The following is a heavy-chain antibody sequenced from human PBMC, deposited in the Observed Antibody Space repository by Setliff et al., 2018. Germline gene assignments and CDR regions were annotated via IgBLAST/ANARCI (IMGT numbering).Heavy chain of an antibody. J-gene: IGHJ6*03. CDR3: ARVWFGNMDV. CDR1: GFTFSSSA. D-gene: IGHD3-10*01. CDR2: INQDGSEK. Sequence: GSLRLSCVVSGFTFSSSAMHWVRQAPGKGLEWVANINQDGSEKYYVDSVKGRFTISRDNARNSLYLQMNSLRAEDTAVYYCARVWFGNMDVWGKGTTVTVSS. V-gene: IGHV3-7*03.